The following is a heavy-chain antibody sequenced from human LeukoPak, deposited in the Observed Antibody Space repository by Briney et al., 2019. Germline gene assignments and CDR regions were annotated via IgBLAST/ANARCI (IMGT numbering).Heavy chain of an antibody. Sequence: GGSLRLSCAASGFTFSDYYMSWIRQAPGKGLEWVSYISSSGSTIYYADSVKGRFTISRDNAKNSLYLQVNSLRAEDTAVYYCARTADSSGYRSYAFDIWGQGTMVTVSS. CDR1: GFTFSDYY. V-gene: IGHV3-11*01. D-gene: IGHD3-22*01. CDR2: ISSSGSTI. J-gene: IGHJ3*02. CDR3: ARTADSSGYRSYAFDI.